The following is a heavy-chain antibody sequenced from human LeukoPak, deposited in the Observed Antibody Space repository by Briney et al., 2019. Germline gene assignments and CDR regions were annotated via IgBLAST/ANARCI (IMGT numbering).Heavy chain of an antibody. J-gene: IGHJ4*02. CDR1: GFTFISYA. V-gene: IGHV3-23*01. D-gene: IGHD4-23*01. Sequence: GGSLRLSCAASGFTFISYAMNWVRQAPGKGLEWVSASGTSGDTYYGDSVKGRFTISRNNAKNTVYLQMSSLRVEDTAVYYCEKKPPGNHPFDYWGQGILVTVSS. CDR2: SGTSGDT. CDR3: EKKPPGNHPFDY.